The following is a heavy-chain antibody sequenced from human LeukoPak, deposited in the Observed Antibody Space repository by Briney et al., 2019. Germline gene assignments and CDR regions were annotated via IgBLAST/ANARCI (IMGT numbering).Heavy chain of an antibody. CDR3: ARVYYDSSSDTTFDY. CDR2: INAGNGNT. CDR1: GYTFTSYA. D-gene: IGHD3-22*01. J-gene: IGHJ4*02. Sequence: RASVKVSCKASGYTFTSYAMHWVRQAPGQRLEWMGWINAGNGNTKYSQEFQGRVTITRDTSASTAYMELSRLRSDDTAVYYCARVYYDSSSDTTFDYWGQGTLVTVSS. V-gene: IGHV1-3*01.